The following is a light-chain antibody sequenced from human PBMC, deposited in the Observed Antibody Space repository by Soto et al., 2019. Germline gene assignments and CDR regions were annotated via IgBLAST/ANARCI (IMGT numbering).Light chain of an antibody. Sequence: IHLTQSPSSLSSSVGDRVTITVLASQVIRNWLAWYQQTPGKAPELLIFAASSMQSGVPSRFSGRGSGTEFTLTIDSLQPEDFATYYCQQTDSFPLSFGGGTKVDIK. CDR3: QQTDSFPLS. J-gene: IGKJ4*01. CDR1: QVIRNW. V-gene: IGKV1-12*01. CDR2: AAS.